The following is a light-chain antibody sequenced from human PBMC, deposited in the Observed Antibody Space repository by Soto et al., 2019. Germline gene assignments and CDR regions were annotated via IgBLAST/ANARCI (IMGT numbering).Light chain of an antibody. CDR3: KEYLRSPYT. J-gene: IGKJ2*01. CDR2: LGS. V-gene: IGKV2-28*01. CDR1: HSLLHSNGYNY. Sequence: DLVMTQSPLSLPVTPGEPASISCRSSHSLLHSNGYNYLAWYQRNPGQSPQLLIYLGSNRASGVTDRFSGGGSSTDFTVKISRVEAEGVGVYYGKEYLRSPYTFGGGTKLEIK.